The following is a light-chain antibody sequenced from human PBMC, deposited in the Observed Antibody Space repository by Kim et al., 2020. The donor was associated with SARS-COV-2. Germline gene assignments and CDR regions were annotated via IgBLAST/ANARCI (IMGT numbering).Light chain of an antibody. CDR2: YDS. V-gene: IGLV3-21*04. Sequence: VAPGKTARVTCGGNNIGSKSVHWYQQKPGQAPVLVIYYDSDRPSGIPERFSGSNSGNTATLTISRVEAGDEADYYCQVWDSSSAVFGGGTQLTVL. CDR3: QVWDSSSAV. CDR1: NIGSKS. J-gene: IGLJ7*01.